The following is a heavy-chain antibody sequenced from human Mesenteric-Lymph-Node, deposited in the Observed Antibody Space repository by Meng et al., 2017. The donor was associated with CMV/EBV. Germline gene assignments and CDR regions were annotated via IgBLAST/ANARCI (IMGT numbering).Heavy chain of an antibody. D-gene: IGHD4-11*01. CDR1: GFTFSSYE. V-gene: IGHV3-48*03. Sequence: LSLTCAASGFTFSSYEMNWVRQAPGKGLEWVSYISSSGSTIYYADSVKGRFTISRDNAKNSLYLQMNSLRAEDTAVYYCARDGTTVTTYYYYGMDVWGQGTTVTVSS. J-gene: IGHJ6*02. CDR3: ARDGTTVTTYYYYGMDV. CDR2: ISSSGSTI.